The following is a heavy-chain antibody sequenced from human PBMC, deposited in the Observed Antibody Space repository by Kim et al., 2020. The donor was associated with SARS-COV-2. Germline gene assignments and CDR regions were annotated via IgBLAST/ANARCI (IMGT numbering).Heavy chain of an antibody. J-gene: IGHJ4*02. CDR2: ILAGGENT. CDR1: GFTFGNNA. V-gene: IGHV3-23*01. D-gene: IGHD5-18*01. CDR3: AKIYNSGRSLYYFDY. Sequence: GGSLRLSCAASGFTFGNNAMTWVRQAPGKGLQWVSAILAGGENTYHAGSVRGRFTISRDNSKNTLYLQMNSLRAEDTAVYYCAKIYNSGRSLYYFDYWGQGTLVTVSS.